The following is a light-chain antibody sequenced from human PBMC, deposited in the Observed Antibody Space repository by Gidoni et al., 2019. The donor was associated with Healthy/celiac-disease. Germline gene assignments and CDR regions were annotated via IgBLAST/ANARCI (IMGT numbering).Light chain of an antibody. V-gene: IGLV7-46*01. Sequence: QAVVTQEHSLTVSPGGTVPLTCGSSTGAVPSGHYPYWFQQKPGQAPRTLIYAPSKKHSWTPARFSGSLLGGKAALTLSGAQPEDEAEYYCLLSYSGARVFGGGTKLTVL. CDR3: LLSYSGARV. CDR2: APS. J-gene: IGLJ3*02. CDR1: TGAVPSGHY.